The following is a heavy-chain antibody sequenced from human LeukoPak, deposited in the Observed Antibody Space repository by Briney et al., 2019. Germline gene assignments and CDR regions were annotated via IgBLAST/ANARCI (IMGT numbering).Heavy chain of an antibody. D-gene: IGHD3-3*01. J-gene: IGHJ4*02. CDR1: GFTFSSYA. CDR2: ISGSGGST. V-gene: IGHV3-23*01. Sequence: GGSLRLSCAASGFTFSSYAMGWVRQAPGKGLEWVSAISGSGGSTYYADSVKGRFTISRDNSKNTLYLQMNSLRAEDTAVYYCAKQSPYDFWSGHLFDYWGQGTLVTVSS. CDR3: AKQSPYDFWSGHLFDY.